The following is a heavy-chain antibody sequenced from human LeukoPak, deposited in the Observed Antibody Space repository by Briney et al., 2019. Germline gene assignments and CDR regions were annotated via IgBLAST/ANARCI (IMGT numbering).Heavy chain of an antibody. CDR3: ARELISSGYSLFDY. V-gene: IGHV3-48*03. CDR1: GFTFSSYE. J-gene: IGHJ4*02. Sequence: GGSLRLSCAASGFTFSSYEMNWVREAPGKGLEWVSYISSSGSTIYYADSVKGRFTISRDNAKNSLYLQMNSLRAEDTAVYYCARELISSGYSLFDYWGQGTLVTVSS. CDR2: ISSSGSTI. D-gene: IGHD3-22*01.